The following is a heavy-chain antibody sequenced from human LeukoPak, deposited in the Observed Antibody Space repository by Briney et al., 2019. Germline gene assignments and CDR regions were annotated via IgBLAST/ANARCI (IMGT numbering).Heavy chain of an antibody. D-gene: IGHD1-26*01. CDR1: GYSFTSYW. V-gene: IGHV5-51*01. J-gene: IGHJ4*02. CDR3: ARRDGSDFDY. CDR2: IYPGDSDT. Sequence: GESLKISRKGSGYSFTSYWIGWVRQTPGKGLEWMGIIYPGDSDTTYSPSFQGQVTISADKSISTAYLQWSSLKASDTAIYYCARRDGSDFDYWGQGTLVTVSS.